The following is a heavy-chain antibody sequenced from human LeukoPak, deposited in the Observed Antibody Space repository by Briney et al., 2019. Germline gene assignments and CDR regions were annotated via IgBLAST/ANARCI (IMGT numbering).Heavy chain of an antibody. CDR1: GYTFTGYY. J-gene: IGHJ4*02. V-gene: IGHV1-2*06. CDR3: ARVDGDCTNGVCDDFDY. CDR2: INPNSGGT. Sequence: ASVKVSCKASGYTFTGYYMHWVRQAPGQGLEWMGRINPNSGGTNYAQKFQGRVTMTRDTSISTAYMELSRLRSDDTAVYYCARVDGDCTNGVCDDFDYWGQGTLVTVSS. D-gene: IGHD2-8*01.